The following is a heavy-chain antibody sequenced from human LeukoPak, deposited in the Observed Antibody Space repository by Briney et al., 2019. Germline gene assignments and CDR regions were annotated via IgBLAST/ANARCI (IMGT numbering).Heavy chain of an antibody. CDR3: ARHSLGYYYGSGSSD. V-gene: IGHV5-51*01. CDR1: GYSFTSYW. J-gene: IGHJ4*02. D-gene: IGHD3-10*01. CDR2: IYPGDSDT. Sequence: GESLKISCKGSGYSFTSYWIGWVRQMPGKGLEWMGIIYPGDSDTRYGPSFQGQVTISADKSISTAYLQWSSLKASDTAMYYCARHSLGYYYGSGSSDWGQGTLVTVSS.